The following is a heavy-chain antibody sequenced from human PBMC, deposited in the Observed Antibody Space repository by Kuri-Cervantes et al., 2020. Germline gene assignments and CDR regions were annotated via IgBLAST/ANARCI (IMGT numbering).Heavy chain of an antibody. D-gene: IGHD2-2*01. J-gene: IGHJ6*02. V-gene: IGHV1-18*01. CDR3: ARCYDLLSGMDV. CDR2: ISAYNGNT. CDR1: GYTFTSYG. Sequence: ASVKVSCKASGYTFTSYGISWVRQALGQGLEWMGWISAYNGNTNYAQKLQGRVTMTTDTSTSTAYMELRSLRFDDTAVYYCARCYDLLSGMDVWGQGTTVTVSS.